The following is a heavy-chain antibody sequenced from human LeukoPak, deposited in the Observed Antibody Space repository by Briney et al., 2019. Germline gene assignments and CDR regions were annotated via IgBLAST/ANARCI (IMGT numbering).Heavy chain of an antibody. J-gene: IGHJ3*02. CDR2: INQDGSER. CDR3: ARDSEYSSSFAFDI. V-gene: IGHV3-7*01. D-gene: IGHD6-13*01. CDR1: GFTFSSHW. Sequence: PGGSLRLSCAASGFTFSSHWMTWVRQAPGKGLEWVANINQDGSERYYVDSVKGRFTISRDNAKNSLHLQMNSLRAEDTAVYYCARDSEYSSSFAFDIWGRGTMVTVSS.